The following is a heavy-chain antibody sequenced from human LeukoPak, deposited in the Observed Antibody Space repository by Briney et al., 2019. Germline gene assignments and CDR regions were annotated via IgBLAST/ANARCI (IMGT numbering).Heavy chain of an antibody. J-gene: IGHJ6*02. D-gene: IGHD3-10*01. Sequence: ASVKVSCKASGGTFSSYAISWVRQAPGQGLEWMGGIIPIFGTANYAQKFQGRVTITTDESTSTAYMELSSLRSEDTAVYYCARVGRVRGVIHYYGMDVWGQGTTVTVSS. CDR1: GGTFSSYA. V-gene: IGHV1-69*05. CDR3: ARVGRVRGVIHYYGMDV. CDR2: IIPIFGTA.